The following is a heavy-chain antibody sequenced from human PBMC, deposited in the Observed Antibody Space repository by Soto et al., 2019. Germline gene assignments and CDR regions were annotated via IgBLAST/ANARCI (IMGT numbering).Heavy chain of an antibody. CDR3: ARAVRETFKYDAFDI. CDR1: GYSFSSYW. J-gene: IGHJ3*02. Sequence: PGESLKISCKGSGYSFSSYWIGWVRQIPGKGLEWMGIIYPGDSDTRYSPSFQGQVTISADKSVSTAYLQWSNLKASNTAMYYCARAVRETFKYDAFDIWGRGTMVTVSS. CDR2: IYPGDSDT. V-gene: IGHV5-51*01. D-gene: IGHD3-10*01.